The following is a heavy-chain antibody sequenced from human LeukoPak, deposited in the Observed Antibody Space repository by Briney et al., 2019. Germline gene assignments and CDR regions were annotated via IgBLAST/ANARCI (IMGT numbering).Heavy chain of an antibody. Sequence: PSETLSLICSVSGGSMSGYYWGWIRQSPRRGLEWIGYVYYTGRTDSTPSLKSRVSVSIETSKSQFSLNLRSVSAADTATYYCVRQIEYCSSVSCNGDHFYMDVWGRGTTVIVSS. CDR2: VYYTGRT. D-gene: IGHD2-2*01. CDR1: GGSMSGYY. J-gene: IGHJ6*03. CDR3: VRQIEYCSSVSCNGDHFYMDV. V-gene: IGHV4-59*01.